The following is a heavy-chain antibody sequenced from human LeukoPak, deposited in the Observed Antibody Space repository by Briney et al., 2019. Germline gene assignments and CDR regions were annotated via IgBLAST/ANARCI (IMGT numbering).Heavy chain of an antibody. CDR1: GGSLSSSSHY. CDR2: MYYSGST. Sequence: SETLSLTCTVSGGSLSSSSHYWGWVRQPPGKGLEWIGSMYYSGSTYYNASLRSRVTISVDTSRDQFSLKLSSVTAADTAVYYCARHFDRDGYKSNAFDIWGQGTMVTVSS. J-gene: IGHJ3*02. V-gene: IGHV4-39*01. CDR3: ARHFDRDGYKSNAFDI. D-gene: IGHD5-24*01.